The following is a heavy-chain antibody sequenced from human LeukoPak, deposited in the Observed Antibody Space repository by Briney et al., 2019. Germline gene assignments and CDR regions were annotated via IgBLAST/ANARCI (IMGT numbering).Heavy chain of an antibody. CDR2: IYYSGST. V-gene: IGHV4-59*01. Sequence: SETLSLTCAVSGGSISSYYWSWIRQPPGKGLEWIGYIYYSGSTNYNPSLKSRVTISVDTSKNQFSLKLSSVTAADTAVYYCARVSHSSSSRWFDPWGQGTLVTVSS. CDR1: GGSISSYY. CDR3: ARVSHSSSSRWFDP. D-gene: IGHD6-6*01. J-gene: IGHJ5*02.